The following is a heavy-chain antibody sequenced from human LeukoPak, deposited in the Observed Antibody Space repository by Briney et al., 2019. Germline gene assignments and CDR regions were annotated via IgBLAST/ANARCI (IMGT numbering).Heavy chain of an antibody. J-gene: IGHJ3*02. D-gene: IGHD6-19*01. V-gene: IGHV3-23*01. CDR3: AKDLIYSIAVAGTDAFDI. CDR1: GFTFSNYA. CDR2: ISGSGGTT. Sequence: PGGSLGLSCAASGFTFSNYAMSWVRQAPGKGLEWVSSISGSGGTTYYADSVKGRFTISRDNSKNTLYVQMNSLSAEDTAVYYCAKDLIYSIAVAGTDAFDIWGQGTLVTVSS.